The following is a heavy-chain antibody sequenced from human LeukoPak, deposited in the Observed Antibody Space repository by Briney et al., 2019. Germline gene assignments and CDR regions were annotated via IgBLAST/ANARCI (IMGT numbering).Heavy chain of an antibody. CDR1: GFTFSSYG. D-gene: IGHD6-13*01. CDR3: AKDASSSWFFDY. J-gene: IGHJ4*02. CDR2: ISFDGSNK. V-gene: IGHV3-30*18. Sequence: GGSLRLSCAASGFTFSSYGMHWVRPAPGKGLEWVAVISFDGSNKYYADSVKGRFTLSRDNSKNTLYLQMNSLRAEDTAVYYCAKDASSSWFFDYWGQGTLVTVSS.